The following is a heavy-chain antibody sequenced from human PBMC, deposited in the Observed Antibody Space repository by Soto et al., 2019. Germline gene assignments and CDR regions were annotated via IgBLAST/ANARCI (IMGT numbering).Heavy chain of an antibody. CDR3: ARVNKAAAGLNWFDP. CDR1: GFTVSSNY. CDR2: IYSGGST. Sequence: VGSLRLSCAASGFTVSSNYMSWVRQAPGKGLEWVSVIYSGGSTYYADSVKGRFTISRDNSKNTLYLQMNSLRAEDTAVYYCARVNKAAAGLNWFDPWGQGTLVTVSS. J-gene: IGHJ5*02. D-gene: IGHD6-13*01. V-gene: IGHV3-53*01.